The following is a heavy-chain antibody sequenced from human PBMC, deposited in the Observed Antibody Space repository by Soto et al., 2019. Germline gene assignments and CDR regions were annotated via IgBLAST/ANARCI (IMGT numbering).Heavy chain of an antibody. Sequence: EVQLVESGGGLVQPGGSLRLSCAASAFSFSNFWMAWVRQTPGKGPEWVATIKDDGSEKYYVDSLKGRFTVSRDHAENSLYLQMNSLRVEDTAIYYCTRYVCWGDFAIWGQGTIVIVSS. CDR2: IKDDGSEK. V-gene: IGHV3-7*01. D-gene: IGHD7-27*01. J-gene: IGHJ3*02. CDR1: AFSFSNFW. CDR3: TRYVCWGDFAI.